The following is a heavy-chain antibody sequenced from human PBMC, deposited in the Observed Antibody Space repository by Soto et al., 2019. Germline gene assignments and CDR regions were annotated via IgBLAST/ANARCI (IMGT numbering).Heavy chain of an antibody. V-gene: IGHV4-4*02. D-gene: IGHD1-1*01. CDR3: ARVRQGCSANNCYFDP. Sequence: QVHLQESGPGLVAPSGTLSLTCTLSGGSVRAPDWWNWVRQSPDKGLEWIAEVHISGHSNYNPSLRSRVIVSIDSSKNQFSLNLNSVTAADTAIYYCARVRQGCSANNCYFDPWGQGTQVTISS. CDR1: GGSVRAPDW. CDR2: VHISGHS. J-gene: IGHJ5*01.